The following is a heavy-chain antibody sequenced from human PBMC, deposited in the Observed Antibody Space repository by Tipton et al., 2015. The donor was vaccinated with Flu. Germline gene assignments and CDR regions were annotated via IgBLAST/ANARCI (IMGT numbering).Heavy chain of an antibody. CDR1: GGSFSGYY. Sequence: LVKPSETLSLTCAVYGGSFSGYYWSWIRQPPGKGLEWIGEINHSGSTNYNPSLKSRVTISVDTSKNQFSLKLSSVTAADTAVYYCARRTKGTMVRGVIVNWFDPWGQGTLVTVSS. D-gene: IGHD3-10*01. J-gene: IGHJ5*02. CDR2: INHSGST. V-gene: IGHV4-34*01. CDR3: ARRTKGTMVRGVIVNWFDP.